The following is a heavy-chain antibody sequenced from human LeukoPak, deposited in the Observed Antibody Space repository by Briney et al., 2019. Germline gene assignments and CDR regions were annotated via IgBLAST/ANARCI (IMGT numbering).Heavy chain of an antibody. D-gene: IGHD3-22*01. CDR1: GGSISSGSYY. Sequence: SETLSLTCTVSGGSISSGSYYWSWIRQPAGKGLEWIGRIYTSGSTNYNPSLKSRVTISVDTSKNQFSLKLSSVTAADTAVYYCARHLKARGGRITMIVVVLNAFDIWGQGTMVTVSS. CDR3: ARHLKARGGRITMIVVVLNAFDI. V-gene: IGHV4-61*02. J-gene: IGHJ3*02. CDR2: IYTSGST.